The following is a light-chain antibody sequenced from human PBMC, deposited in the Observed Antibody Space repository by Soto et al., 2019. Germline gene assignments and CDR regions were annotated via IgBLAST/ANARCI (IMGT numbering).Light chain of an antibody. Sequence: EIVMTQSPATLSVSPGESATLACRASQSVNSNLVWYQHKPGQAPRLLIYGASTRATGIPARFSGSGSGTEFTLTISSLQSVDFAVYYCQQYNNWPRTFGQGTKVEIK. V-gene: IGKV3-15*01. CDR1: QSVNSN. CDR2: GAS. CDR3: QQYNNWPRT. J-gene: IGKJ1*01.